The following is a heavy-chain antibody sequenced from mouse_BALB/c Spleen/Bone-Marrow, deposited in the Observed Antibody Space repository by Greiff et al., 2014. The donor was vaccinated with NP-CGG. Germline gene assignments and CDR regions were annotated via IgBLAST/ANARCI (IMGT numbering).Heavy chain of an antibody. CDR1: GYTFTSYY. CDR2: IFPGNFYT. D-gene: IGHD2-4*01. Sequence: QVPLQQSGPELVKPGASVRISCKASGYTFTSYYIHWGKQRAGKGLEWIGWIFPGNFYTKFNENFKGRATLTADKSSSTAYMHLSSLTSEDSAVYFCARDDYDYWGQGTTLTVSS. J-gene: IGHJ2*01. CDR3: ARDDYDY. V-gene: IGHV1S56*01.